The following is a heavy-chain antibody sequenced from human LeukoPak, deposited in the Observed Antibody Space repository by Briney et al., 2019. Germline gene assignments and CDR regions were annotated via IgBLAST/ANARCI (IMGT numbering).Heavy chain of an antibody. CDR1: GFTFSSYA. V-gene: IGHV3-23*01. D-gene: IGHD6-19*01. Sequence: GGPLRLSCAASGFTFSSYAMSWVRQAPGKGLEWVSAISGSGGSTYYADSVKGRFTISRDNSKNTLYLQMNSLRAEDTAVYYCAKCDSSGWSARHHLTDYWGQGTLVTVSS. CDR2: ISGSGGST. CDR3: AKCDSSGWSARHHLTDY. J-gene: IGHJ4*02.